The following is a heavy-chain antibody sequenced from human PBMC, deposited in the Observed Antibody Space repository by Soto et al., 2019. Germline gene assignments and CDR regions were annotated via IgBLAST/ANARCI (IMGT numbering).Heavy chain of an antibody. V-gene: IGHV1-18*01. Sequence: QLQLVQSGGEVKTPGASVKVSCTTSGYTFTSHGISWVRQAPGQGLEWMGWISTYNGKTDYAQKFQGRVTMTADTHTSTVYIEVRSLRTDDTAVYNCARLLNEVATYREAAFDMWGQGTKVTVSS. D-gene: IGHD2-15*01. CDR2: ISTYNGKT. CDR1: GYTFTSHG. J-gene: IGHJ3*02. CDR3: ARLLNEVATYREAAFDM.